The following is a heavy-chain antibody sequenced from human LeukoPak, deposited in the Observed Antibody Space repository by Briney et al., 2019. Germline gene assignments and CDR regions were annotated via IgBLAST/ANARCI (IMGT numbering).Heavy chain of an antibody. CDR1: GYTFSSYD. CDR3: AREGYYDNSGYYPLDY. V-gene: IGHV1-8*03. Sequence: ASVKVSCKASGYTFSSYDINWVRQATGQGLEWMGWMNPNSGNTGYAQKFQGRVTITRNTSISTAYMELSSLRSEDTAVYYCAREGYYDNSGYYPLDYWGQGTLVTVSS. D-gene: IGHD3-22*01. J-gene: IGHJ4*02. CDR2: MNPNSGNT.